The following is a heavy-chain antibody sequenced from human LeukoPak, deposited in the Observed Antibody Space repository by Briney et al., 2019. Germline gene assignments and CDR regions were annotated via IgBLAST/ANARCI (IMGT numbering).Heavy chain of an antibody. Sequence: GGSLRLSCAASGFTFSSYGMHWVRQAPGKGLEWVAVISYDGSNKYYADSVKGRFTISRDNSKNTLYLQMNSLRAEDRAVYYCCVVVVPAAWGQGTLVTVSS. V-gene: IGHV3-30*03. CDR3: CVVVVPAA. D-gene: IGHD2-2*01. CDR1: GFTFSSYG. J-gene: IGHJ4*02. CDR2: ISYDGSNK.